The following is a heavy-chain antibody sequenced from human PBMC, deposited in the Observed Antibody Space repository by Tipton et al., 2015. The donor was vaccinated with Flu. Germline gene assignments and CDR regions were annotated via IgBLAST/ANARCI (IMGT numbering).Heavy chain of an antibody. Sequence: GEALSSSGYYWSWIRRPPGKGLEWIGYIFYSRSLYYNPSLESRVRISIDTTQNEVSLKLTSVTVADTAVYYCARGDSHGWAVRWGQGTRVTVSS. CDR1: GEALSSSGYY. CDR3: ARGDSHGWAVR. J-gene: IGHJ4*01. V-gene: IGHV4-31*02. D-gene: IGHD3-22*01. CDR2: IFYSRSL.